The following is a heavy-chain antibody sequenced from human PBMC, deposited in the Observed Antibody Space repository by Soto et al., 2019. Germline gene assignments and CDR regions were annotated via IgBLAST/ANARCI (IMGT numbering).Heavy chain of an antibody. CDR1: GGSFSGYY. J-gene: IGHJ5*02. Sequence: PSETLSLTCVVYGGSFSGYYWSWIRQSPGKGLEWIGGINHRGSTNYNPSLESRVTISVDTSKNQFSLKLPSVTAADTAMYYCARDGFCTSTTCRVGNWFDPWAREPWSPSPQ. V-gene: IGHV4-34*01. CDR3: ARDGFCTSTTCRVGNWFDP. D-gene: IGHD2-2*01. CDR2: INHRGST.